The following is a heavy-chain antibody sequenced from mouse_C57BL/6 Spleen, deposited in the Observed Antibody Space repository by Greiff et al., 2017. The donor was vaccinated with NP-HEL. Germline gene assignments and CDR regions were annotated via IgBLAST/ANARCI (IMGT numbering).Heavy chain of an antibody. D-gene: IGHD2-2*01. Sequence: QVQLKESGAELVKPGASVKLSCKASGYTFTSYWMQWVKQRPGQGLEWIGEIDPSDSYTNYNQKFKGKATLTVDTSSSTAYMQLSSLTSEDSAFYYCARLYGYDDWFAYWGQGTLVTVSA. J-gene: IGHJ3*01. CDR2: IDPSDSYT. CDR1: GYTFTSYW. V-gene: IGHV1-50*01. CDR3: ARLYGYDDWFAY.